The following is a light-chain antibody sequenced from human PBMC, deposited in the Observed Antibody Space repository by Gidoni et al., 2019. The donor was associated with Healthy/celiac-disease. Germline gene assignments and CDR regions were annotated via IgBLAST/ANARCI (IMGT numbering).Light chain of an antibody. Sequence: DIVLTQSPATLSLSPGERATLSCRASQSVSSYLAWYQQKPGQAPRLLIYDASNRATGIPARFSGSGSGTDFTLTISSLEPEDFAVYYCQQRRNWPGTFGQGTKVEIK. V-gene: IGKV3-11*01. CDR1: QSVSSY. J-gene: IGKJ1*01. CDR3: QQRRNWPGT. CDR2: DAS.